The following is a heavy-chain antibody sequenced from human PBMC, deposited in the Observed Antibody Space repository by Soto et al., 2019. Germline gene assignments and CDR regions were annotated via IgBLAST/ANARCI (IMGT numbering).Heavy chain of an antibody. J-gene: IGHJ4*02. V-gene: IGHV3-30*18. CDR3: AKSDYYDSREPFDY. CDR1: GFTFSSYG. Sequence: GGSLRLSCAASGFTFSSYGMHWVRQAPGKGLEWVAVISYDGSNKYYADSVKGRFTISRDNSKNTLYLQMNSLRAEDTAVYYCAKSDYYDSREPFDYWGQGTLVTVSS. D-gene: IGHD3-22*01. CDR2: ISYDGSNK.